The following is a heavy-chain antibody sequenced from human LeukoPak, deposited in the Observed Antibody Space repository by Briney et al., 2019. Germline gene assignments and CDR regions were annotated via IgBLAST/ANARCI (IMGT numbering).Heavy chain of an antibody. Sequence: PSETLSLTCTVSGGSISSYYWSWIRQPAGKGLEWIGRIYTSGSTNYNPSLKSRVTMSVDTSKDQFSLKLSSVTAADTAVYYCAREGNYYDSSGYYYEWGQGTLVTASS. J-gene: IGHJ4*02. CDR1: GGSISSYY. D-gene: IGHD3-22*01. CDR2: IYTSGST. V-gene: IGHV4-4*07. CDR3: AREGNYYDSSGYYYE.